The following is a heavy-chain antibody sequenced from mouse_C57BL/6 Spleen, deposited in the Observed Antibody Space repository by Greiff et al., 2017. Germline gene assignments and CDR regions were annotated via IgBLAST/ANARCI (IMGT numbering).Heavy chain of an antibody. CDR1: GFTFSDYY. CDR2: ISNGGGST. J-gene: IGHJ3*01. CDR3: ARGVTSGFAY. V-gene: IGHV5-12*01. D-gene: IGHD2-13*01. Sequence: VQLVESGGGLVQPGGSLKLSCAASGFTFSDYYMYWVRQTPEKRLEWVAYISNGGGSTYYPDTVKGRFTISRDNAKNTLYLQMSRLKSEDTAMYYCARGVTSGFAYWGQGTLGTVSA.